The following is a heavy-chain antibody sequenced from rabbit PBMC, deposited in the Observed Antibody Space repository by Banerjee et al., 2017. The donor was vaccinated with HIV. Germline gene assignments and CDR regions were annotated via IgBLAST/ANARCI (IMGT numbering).Heavy chain of an antibody. Sequence: QSLEESGGDLVKPGASLTLTCTASGFDFSNYWMSWVRQTPGKGLEWIGIIGAVSSGTTDYATWAKGRFTISKTSSTTMTLQMTSLTAADTATYFCARNVYNNNDYNLWGPGTLVTVS. D-gene: IGHD1-1*01. J-gene: IGHJ4*01. CDR3: ARNVYNNNDYNL. CDR1: GFDFSNYW. CDR2: IGAVSSGTT. V-gene: IGHV1S40*01.